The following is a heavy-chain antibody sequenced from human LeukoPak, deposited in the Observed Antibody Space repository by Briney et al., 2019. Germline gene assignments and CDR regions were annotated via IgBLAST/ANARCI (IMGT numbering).Heavy chain of an antibody. V-gene: IGHV1-2*02. CDR2: INPNSGGT. J-gene: IGHJ4*02. Sequence: ASVKVSCKASGYTFTGYYMHWVRQAPGQGLEWMGWINPNSGGTNYAQKFQGRVTMTRDTSISTAYMELSSLRSEDTAVYYCARDLRVYGSKIDVEYWGQGTLVTVSS. D-gene: IGHD3-10*01. CDR3: ARDLRVYGSKIDVEY. CDR1: GYTFTGYY.